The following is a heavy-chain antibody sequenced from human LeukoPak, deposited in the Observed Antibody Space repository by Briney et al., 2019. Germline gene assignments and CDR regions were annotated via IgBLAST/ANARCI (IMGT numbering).Heavy chain of an antibody. Sequence: SETLSLTCTVSGGSISSSSYYWGWIRQPPGKGLEWIGSIYYSGSTYYNPSLKSRVTISVDTSKNQFSLKLSSVTAADTAVYYCARVKLLTAFNIWGEATMVTVSS. CDR1: GGSISSSSYY. D-gene: IGHD2-21*01. CDR2: IYYSGST. J-gene: IGHJ3*02. V-gene: IGHV4-39*07. CDR3: ARVKLLTAFNI.